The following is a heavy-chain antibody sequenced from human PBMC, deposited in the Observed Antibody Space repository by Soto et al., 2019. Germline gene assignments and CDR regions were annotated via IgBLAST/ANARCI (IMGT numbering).Heavy chain of an antibody. D-gene: IGHD6-13*01. CDR1: GYTLTELS. CDR3: ATDRGSSWYLPAFDI. Sequence: QVQLVQSGAEVKKPGASVKVSCKVSGYTLTELSMHWVRQAPGKGLEWMGGFDPEDGETIYAQKFQGRVTMTEVTSTDTAYMELSSLRSEDTAVYYCATDRGSSWYLPAFDIWGQGTMVTVSS. V-gene: IGHV1-24*01. CDR2: FDPEDGET. J-gene: IGHJ3*02.